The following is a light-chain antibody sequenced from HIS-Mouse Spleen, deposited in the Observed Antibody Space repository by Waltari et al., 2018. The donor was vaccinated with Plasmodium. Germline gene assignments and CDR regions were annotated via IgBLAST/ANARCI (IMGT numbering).Light chain of an antibody. J-gene: IGKJ1*01. CDR3: QQNYNTWT. CDR2: AAS. Sequence: DIQMTQSPSSLSESVGDRVTITCRASQSITSYVNWYQQKPGKAPKLLIYAASSLQSGVPSRFSGSGSGTDFTLTISSLQPEDFATYYCQQNYNTWTFGQGTKVEIK. CDR1: QSITSY. V-gene: IGKV1-39*01.